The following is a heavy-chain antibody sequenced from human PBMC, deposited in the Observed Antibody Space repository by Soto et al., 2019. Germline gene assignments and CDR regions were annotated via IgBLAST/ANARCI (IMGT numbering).Heavy chain of an antibody. V-gene: IGHV3-11*06. CDR1: GFTFYDYY. J-gene: IGHJ6*02. Sequence: KAGGSLRLSCAASGFTFYDYYMRWVRQAPGKGLEWLSYISSSGFHTNYADSVKGRFNISRDNDNNSVYLQMNSLRAEDTAVYYCAGGGVRPNFYYYGLDVWGQGTTVTVSS. D-gene: IGHD3-16*01. CDR2: ISSSGFHT. CDR3: AGGGVRPNFYYYGLDV.